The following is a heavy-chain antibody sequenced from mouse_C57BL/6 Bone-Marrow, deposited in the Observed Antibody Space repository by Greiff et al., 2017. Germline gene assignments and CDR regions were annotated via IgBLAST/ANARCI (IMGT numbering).Heavy chain of an antibody. V-gene: IGHV5-2*01. CDR3: ARHGDYSKSDAMDY. CDR1: EYEFPSHD. D-gene: IGHD2-5*01. J-gene: IGHJ4*01. Sequence: EVKLMESGGGLVQPGESLKLSCESNEYEFPSHDMSWVRKTPEKRLELVAAINSDGGSTYYPATMERRFIISRDNTKKTLYLQMSSLRSEDTALYYCARHGDYSKSDAMDYWGQGTSVTVSS. CDR2: INSDGGST.